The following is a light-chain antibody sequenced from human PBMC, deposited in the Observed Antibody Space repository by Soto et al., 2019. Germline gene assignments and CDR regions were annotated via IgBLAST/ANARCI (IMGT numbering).Light chain of an antibody. CDR3: CSYAGSSTWV. CDR2: EVI. J-gene: IGLJ3*02. Sequence: QSVLTQPASVSGSPGQSITISCTGSSSDVGSYNFVSWYQQHPGNAPQLMIYEVIKRPSGVSNRFSGSKSGNTASLTISGLQAEDGADYYCCSYAGSSTWVFGGGTKLTVL. CDR1: SSDVGSYNF. V-gene: IGLV2-23*02.